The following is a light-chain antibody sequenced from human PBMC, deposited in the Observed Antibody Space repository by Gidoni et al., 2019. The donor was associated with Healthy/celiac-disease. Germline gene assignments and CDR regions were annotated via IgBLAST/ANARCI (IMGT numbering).Light chain of an antibody. CDR2: AAS. CDR1: QGISNY. Sequence: DIQLTQSQSSLSASVGDRVTITCRASQGISNYLAWYQQKPGKVPKLLIYAASTLQSGVPARFSGSGSGTEFTLTISSLQPEDVATYYCQKYNSAPWGTFGQGTQVEIK. J-gene: IGKJ5*01. V-gene: IGKV1-27*01. CDR3: QKYNSAPWGT.